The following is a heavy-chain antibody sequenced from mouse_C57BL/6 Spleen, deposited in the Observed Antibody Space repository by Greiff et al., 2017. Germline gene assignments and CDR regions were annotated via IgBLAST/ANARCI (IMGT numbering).Heavy chain of an antibody. CDR1: GFTFSDYG. CDR3: ASDRFAY. CDR2: ISSGSSTI. J-gene: IGHJ3*01. V-gene: IGHV5-17*01. Sequence: EVQVVESGGGLVKPGGSLKLSCAASGFTFSDYGLHWVRQAPEKGLEWVAYISSGSSTIYYADTVKGRFTISRYNAKTTLFLHRTSLRSEDTAMDYCASDRFAYWGQGTLVTASA.